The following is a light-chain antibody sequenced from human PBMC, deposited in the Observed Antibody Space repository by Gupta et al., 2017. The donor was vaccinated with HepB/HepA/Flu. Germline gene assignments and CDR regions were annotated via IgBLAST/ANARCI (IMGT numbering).Light chain of an antibody. CDR3: QVWDSSSDRGV. CDR1: NIGSKS. CDR2: YDS. V-gene: IGLV3-21*04. J-gene: IGLJ1*01. Sequence: SYVLPQPPSVSVAPGKTARITCGGNNIGSKSVHWYQQKPGQAPVLVIYYDSDRPSGIPERFSGSNSGNTATLTISRVEAGDEADYYCQVWDSSSDRGVFGTGTKVTVL.